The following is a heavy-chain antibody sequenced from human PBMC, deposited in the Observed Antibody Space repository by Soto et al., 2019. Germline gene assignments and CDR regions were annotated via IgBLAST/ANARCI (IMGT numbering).Heavy chain of an antibody. V-gene: IGHV3-9*01. Sequence: EVQLVESGGGLVQPGRSLRLSCAASGFTFDDYAMHWVRQAPGKGLEWVSGFSWNSGSIGYADSVKGRFTISRDNAKNSLYLQMNSLRAEDTALYYCANDMSNYDGYFDYWGQGTLVTVSS. CDR2: FSWNSGSI. D-gene: IGHD4-4*01. CDR3: ANDMSNYDGYFDY. J-gene: IGHJ4*02. CDR1: GFTFDDYA.